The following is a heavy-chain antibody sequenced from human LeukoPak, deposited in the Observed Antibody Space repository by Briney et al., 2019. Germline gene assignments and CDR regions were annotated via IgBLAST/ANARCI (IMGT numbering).Heavy chain of an antibody. Sequence: SETLSLTCAVSGGSISSSNCWTWVRQPPGKGLEGIGEIFHTGSTNYNPSLKSRVTISVDKSKNQFSLDLSSVTAADTALYYCARRDSSSDWGKFDFWGQGTLVTVSS. CDR2: IFHTGST. V-gene: IGHV4-4*02. CDR1: GGSISSSNC. D-gene: IGHD6-19*01. J-gene: IGHJ4*02. CDR3: ARRDSSSDWGKFDF.